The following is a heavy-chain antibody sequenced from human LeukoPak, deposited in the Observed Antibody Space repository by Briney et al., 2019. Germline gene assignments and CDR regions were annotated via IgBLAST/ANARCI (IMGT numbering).Heavy chain of an antibody. V-gene: IGHV1-18*01. CDR3: ARGENPLDAFDI. CDR2: IGAYSGNT. CDR1: GYSLSDSG. J-gene: IGHJ3*02. Sequence: GASVKVSCKASGYSLSDSGINWVRQAPGQGLEWMGWIGAYSGNTYFAQNFQGRVTLTTDTSTSTGYMELRTLRSDDTAVYYCARGENPLDAFDIWGQGTMVTVSS.